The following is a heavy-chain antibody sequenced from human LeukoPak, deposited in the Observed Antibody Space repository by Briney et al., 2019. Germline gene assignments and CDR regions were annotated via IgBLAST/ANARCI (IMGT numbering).Heavy chain of an antibody. CDR3: AKAQRIVVVPAAIRY. CDR2: ISGSGGST. D-gene: IGHD2-2*02. CDR1: GFTFSSYA. V-gene: IGHV3-23*01. Sequence: PGGSLRLSCAASGFTFSSYAMSWVRQAPGKGLEWVSAISGSGGSTYYADSVKGRFTISRDNSKNTLYLQMNSLRAEDTAVYYRAKAQRIVVVPAAIRYWGQGTLVTVSS. J-gene: IGHJ4*02.